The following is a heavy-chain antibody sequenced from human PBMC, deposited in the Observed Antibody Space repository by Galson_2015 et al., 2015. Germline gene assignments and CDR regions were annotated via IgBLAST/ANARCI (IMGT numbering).Heavy chain of an antibody. CDR1: GFTVATHY. D-gene: IGHD4-17*01. CDR2: IYSDGRS. V-gene: IGHV3-53*01. Sequence: SLRLSCAASGFTVATHYMSWVRQAPGKGLEWVSGIYSDGRSFYGESVTGGFAISRDSSKNALYLQMNSLRAEDTAVYYCARAPLRDYGDYLDYWGQGALVTVSS. J-gene: IGHJ4*02. CDR3: ARAPLRDYGDYLDY.